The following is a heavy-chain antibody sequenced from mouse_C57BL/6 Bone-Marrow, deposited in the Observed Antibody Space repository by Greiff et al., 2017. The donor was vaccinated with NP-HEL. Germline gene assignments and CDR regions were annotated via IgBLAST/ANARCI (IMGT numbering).Heavy chain of an antibody. D-gene: IGHD2-4*01. J-gene: IGHJ4*01. Sequence: QVQLQQPGAELVRPGTSVKLSCKASGYTFTSYWMHWVKQRPGQGLEWIGVIDPSDSYTNYNQKFKGKATLTVDTSSSTAYMQLSSLTSEDSAVYYCARRYYDDDRFYAMDYWGQGTSVTVSS. CDR1: GYTFTSYW. V-gene: IGHV1-59*01. CDR3: ARRYYDDDRFYAMDY. CDR2: IDPSDSYT.